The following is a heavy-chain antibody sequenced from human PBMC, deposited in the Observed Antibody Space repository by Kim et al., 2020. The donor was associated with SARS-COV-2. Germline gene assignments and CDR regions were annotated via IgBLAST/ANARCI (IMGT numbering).Heavy chain of an antibody. CDR2: INHSGST. J-gene: IGHJ3*02. CDR1: GGSFSGYY. CDR3: ASTKGRIQLWLHLGWAFDI. V-gene: IGHV4-34*01. Sequence: SETLSLTCAVYGGSFSGYYWSWIRQPPGKGLEWIGEINHSGSTNYNPSLKSRVTISVDTSKNQFSLKLSSVTAADTAVYYCASTKGRIQLWLHLGWAFDIWGQGTMVTVSS. D-gene: IGHD5-18*01.